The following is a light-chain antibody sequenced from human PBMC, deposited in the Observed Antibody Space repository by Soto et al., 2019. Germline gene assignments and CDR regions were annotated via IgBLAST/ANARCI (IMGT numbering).Light chain of an antibody. V-gene: IGLV2-11*01. CDR3: CSYAGSYTFV. J-gene: IGLJ1*01. CDR2: DVS. Sequence: QSVLTQPASVSXSPGQSITISCTGTSSDVGGYNYVSWYQHHPGKAPKLMIYDVSKRPSGVPDRFSGSKSGNTASLTISELQAEDEADYYCCSYAGSYTFVFGTGTKVTVL. CDR1: SSDVGGYNY.